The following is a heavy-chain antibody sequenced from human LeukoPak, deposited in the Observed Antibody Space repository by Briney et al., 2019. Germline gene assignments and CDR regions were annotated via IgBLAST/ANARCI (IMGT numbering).Heavy chain of an antibody. CDR2: ISWNSGSI. CDR1: GFTFDDYA. Sequence: GGSLRLSCAASGFTFDDYAMHWVRQAPGKGLEWVSGISWNSGSIGYADSVKGRFTISRDNAKNSLYLQMNSLRAEDTALYYCAKGDRTIFGVVGFDYWGQGTLVTVSS. V-gene: IGHV3-9*01. D-gene: IGHD3-3*01. CDR3: AKGDRTIFGVVGFDY. J-gene: IGHJ4*02.